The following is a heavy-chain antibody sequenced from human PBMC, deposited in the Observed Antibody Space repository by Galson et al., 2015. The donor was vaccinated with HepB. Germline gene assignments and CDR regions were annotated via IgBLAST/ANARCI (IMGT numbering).Heavy chain of an antibody. CDR3: AKVSGEGYYFDY. J-gene: IGHJ4*02. CDR2: ISGSGGST. Sequence: SLRLSCAASGFTFSSYAMSWVRQAPGKGLEWVSAISGSGGSTYYADSVKGRFTISRDNSKNTLYLQMNSLRAEDTAVYYCAKVSGEGYYFDYWGQGTLVTVSS. D-gene: IGHD3-16*01. V-gene: IGHV3-23*01. CDR1: GFTFSSYA.